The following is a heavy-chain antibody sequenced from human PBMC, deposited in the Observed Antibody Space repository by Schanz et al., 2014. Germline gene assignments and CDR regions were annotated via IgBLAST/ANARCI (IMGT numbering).Heavy chain of an antibody. CDR2: VYHSGVT. D-gene: IGHD3-3*01. J-gene: IGHJ4*02. CDR3: ARSTYDVWSAFDY. V-gene: IGHV4-59*08. CDR1: GGSVSTYY. Sequence: QVQQQQWGAGLLKPSETLSLTCTVSGGSVSTYYWHWIRQPPGKGLEWIGYVYHSGVTTYKSSLKSRVSIPVDRKKTQFPLKLNSVTAADTAVYYCARSTYDVWSAFDYWGQGILVAVSS.